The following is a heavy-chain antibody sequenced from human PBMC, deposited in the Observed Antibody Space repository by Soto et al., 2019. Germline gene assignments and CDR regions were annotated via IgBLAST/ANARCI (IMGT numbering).Heavy chain of an antibody. Sequence: QVQLQESGPGLVKPSETLSLTCTVSGGSISSYYWGWIRQPPGKGLEWIGYIYYSGTTNYNPSLKSRVTISVDTSKNHFSLKLNSVTAADTAMYYCARLGRNLYCSGGSCYLFDYWGQGTLVTVSS. CDR2: IYYSGTT. D-gene: IGHD2-15*01. J-gene: IGHJ4*02. CDR3: ARLGRNLYCSGGSCYLFDY. CDR1: GGSISSYY. V-gene: IGHV4-59*01.